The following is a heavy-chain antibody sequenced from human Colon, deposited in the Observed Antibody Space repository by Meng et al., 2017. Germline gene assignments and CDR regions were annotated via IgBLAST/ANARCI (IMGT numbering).Heavy chain of an antibody. CDR2: SYHSGST. D-gene: IGHD6-19*01. Sequence: QVQLQESGPGLVKPSGTLSLTCAVSGISISSATYWSWVRQPPGQGLEWIGESYHSGSTNYNPSLKSRVTISVDKSKNQFSLILTSVTAADTAVYYCASSSGWWRLDSWGQGTLVTVSS. J-gene: IGHJ4*02. CDR1: GISISSATY. CDR3: ASSSGWWRLDS. V-gene: IGHV4-4*02.